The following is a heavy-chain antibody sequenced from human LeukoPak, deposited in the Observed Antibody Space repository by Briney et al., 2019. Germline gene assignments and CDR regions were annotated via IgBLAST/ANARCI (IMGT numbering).Heavy chain of an antibody. CDR3: ARVYDILTGYYAFDY. CDR1: GGSFSGYY. CDR2: INHSGST. Sequence: SETLSLTCAVYGGSFSGYYWSWIRQPPGKGLEWIGEINHSGSTNYNPSLKSRVTISVDTSKNQFSLKLSSVTAADTAVYYCARVYDILTGYYAFDYWGQGTLVTVSS. D-gene: IGHD3-9*01. V-gene: IGHV4-34*01. J-gene: IGHJ4*02.